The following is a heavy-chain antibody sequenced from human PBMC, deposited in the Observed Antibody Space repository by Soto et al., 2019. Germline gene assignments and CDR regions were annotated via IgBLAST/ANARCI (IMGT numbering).Heavy chain of an antibody. D-gene: IGHD6-19*01. CDR3: AREGAPYTSRCRECGAHDF. J-gene: IGHJ4*02. Sequence: PGGSLRLSCAASGFSFSSYWMSWVRQAPGKGLGWVANIKEDGSETYYVQSVKGRFTISRDNAKNSLYLPLNSLRAEDTAVYYCAREGAPYTSRCRECGAHDFWGQGNLVTVSS. CDR1: GFSFSSYW. V-gene: IGHV3-7*01. CDR2: IKEDGSET.